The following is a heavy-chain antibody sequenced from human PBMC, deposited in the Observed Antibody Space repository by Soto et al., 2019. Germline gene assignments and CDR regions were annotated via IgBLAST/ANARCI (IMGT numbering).Heavy chain of an antibody. CDR2: ISSNGGST. V-gene: IGHV3-64D*06. Sequence: GGSLRLSCSASGFTFSSYAMHWVRQAPGKGLEYVSAISSNGGSTYYADSVKGRFTISRDTSKNTLYLQMSSLRPEDTAVYYCARDKITGLFDYWGQGTLVTVSS. CDR1: GFTFSSYA. D-gene: IGHD2-8*02. J-gene: IGHJ4*02. CDR3: ARDKITGLFDY.